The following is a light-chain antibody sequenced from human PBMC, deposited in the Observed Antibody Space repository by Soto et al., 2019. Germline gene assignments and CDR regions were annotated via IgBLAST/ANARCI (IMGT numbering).Light chain of an antibody. V-gene: IGKV1-39*01. CDR2: RTS. CDR1: QSITTF. J-gene: IGKJ2*01. CDR3: QQSSSSYT. Sequence: DIKMTQSPSSLSASVGDRVTITCRASQSITTFLNWYQQRPGKAPKLLIHRTSTLQSGVPSRFSGSGSGTDFTLTISSLQPEDFATYYCQQSSSSYTFGQGTKLEIK.